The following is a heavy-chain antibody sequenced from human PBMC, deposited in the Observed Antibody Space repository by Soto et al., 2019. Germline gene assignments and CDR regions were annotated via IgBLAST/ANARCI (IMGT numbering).Heavy chain of an antibody. CDR2: INHSGST. D-gene: IGHD2-2*02. Sequence: PSETLSLTCAVYGGSFSGYYWSWIRHPPGKGLEWIGEINHSGSTNYNPSLKSRVTISVDTSKNQFSLKLSSVTAADTAVYYCASAGYCSTTSCYKGTWFDPWGQGTLVTVSS. CDR1: GGSFSGYY. V-gene: IGHV4-34*01. J-gene: IGHJ5*02. CDR3: ASAGYCSTTSCYKGTWFDP.